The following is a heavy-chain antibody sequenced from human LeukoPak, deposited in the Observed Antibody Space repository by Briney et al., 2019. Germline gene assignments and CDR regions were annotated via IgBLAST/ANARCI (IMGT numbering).Heavy chain of an antibody. V-gene: IGHV3-30*18. CDR1: GFTFSSYG. CDR2: ISYDGSNK. CDR3: AKEVAVAGTVDY. J-gene: IGHJ4*02. D-gene: IGHD6-19*01. Sequence: GRSLRLSCAASGFTFSSYGMPWVRQAPGKGLEWVAVISYDGSNKYYADSVKGRFTISRDNSKNTLYLQMNSLRAEDTAVYYCAKEVAVAGTVDYWGQGTLVTVSS.